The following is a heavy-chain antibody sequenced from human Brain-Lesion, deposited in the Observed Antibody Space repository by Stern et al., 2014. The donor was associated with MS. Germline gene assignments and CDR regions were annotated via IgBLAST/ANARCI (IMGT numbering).Heavy chain of an antibody. CDR1: GDSVSSNSAA. CDR3: ARDEKGPYALGV. Sequence: QVQLQQSGPVLVKPSHTLSLTCAISGDSVSSNSAAWSWIRQSPSRGLEWLGRTYYRAKWNIDYAVSVKSRITINPDTSKNQFSLHLNSVTPEDTAVYYCARDEKGPYALGVWGQGTTVTVSS. V-gene: IGHV6-1*01. J-gene: IGHJ6*02. CDR2: TYYRAKWNI.